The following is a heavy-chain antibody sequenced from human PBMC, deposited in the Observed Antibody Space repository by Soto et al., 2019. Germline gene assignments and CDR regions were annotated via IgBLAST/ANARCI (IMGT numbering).Heavy chain of an antibody. Sequence: EVQLVESGGGLVQPGGSLTLSCAVSGFTLRSYWMHRVRQAPGKGLEWVSRNDGDGRTTNYADSVKGRFTISRDNAKNTVYLHMNSLRVEDRAVYYCARGVVVYQQLVRGRDRFDPWGQGTLVTVSS. CDR3: ARGVVVYQQLVRGRDRFDP. D-gene: IGHD2-8*02. J-gene: IGHJ5*02. CDR2: NDGDGRTT. V-gene: IGHV3-74*01. CDR1: GFTLRSYW.